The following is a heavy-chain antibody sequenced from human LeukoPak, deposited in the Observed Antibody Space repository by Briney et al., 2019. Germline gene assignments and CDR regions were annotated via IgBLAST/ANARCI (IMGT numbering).Heavy chain of an antibody. J-gene: IGHJ4*02. Sequence: PGGSLRLSCAASGFTFDDYGMSLVRQSPWNGLELVSTINWNGGRTGYADSVKGRFTISRDNAKNSLYLQMNSLRVEDTALYYCARDSTQPGPVVVAATYAGFDYWGQGTLVTVSS. CDR2: INWNGGRT. V-gene: IGHV3-20*04. D-gene: IGHD2-15*01. CDR3: ARDSTQPGPVVVAATYAGFDY. CDR1: GFTFDDYG.